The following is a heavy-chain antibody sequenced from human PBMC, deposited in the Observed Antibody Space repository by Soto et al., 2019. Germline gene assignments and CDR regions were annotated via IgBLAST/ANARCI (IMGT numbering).Heavy chain of an antibody. D-gene: IGHD2-15*01. CDR3: ARQDPLSGYCSGGSCSTSGYFDY. CDR1: GGSISSSSYY. V-gene: IGHV4-39*01. CDR2: IYYSGST. J-gene: IGHJ4*02. Sequence: SETLSLTCTVSGGSISSSSYYWGWIRQPPGKGLEWIGSIYYSGSTYYNPSLKSRVTISVDTSKNQFSLKLSSVTAADTAVYYCARQDPLSGYCSGGSCSTSGYFDYWGQGTLVTVSS.